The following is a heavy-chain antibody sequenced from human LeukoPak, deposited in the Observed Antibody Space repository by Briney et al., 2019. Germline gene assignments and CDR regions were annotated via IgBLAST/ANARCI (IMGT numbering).Heavy chain of an antibody. CDR1: GYTFTNYG. J-gene: IGHJ4*02. CDR2: ISAYNGNT. D-gene: IGHD2-2*01. Sequence: ASVKVSCKASGYTFTNYGISWVRRAPGQGLEWMGWISAYNGNTNYAQMFQGRVTMTTDTSTSTAYMELRSLRSDDTAVYYCARGITAVPAARYFDYWGQGTLVTVSS. V-gene: IGHV1-18*01. CDR3: ARGITAVPAARYFDY.